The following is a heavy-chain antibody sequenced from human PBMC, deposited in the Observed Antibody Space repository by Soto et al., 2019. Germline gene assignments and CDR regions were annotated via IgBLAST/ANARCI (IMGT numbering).Heavy chain of an antibody. D-gene: IGHD5-12*01. CDR2: INAGNGNT. CDR3: ARGVATLVNVDY. J-gene: IGHJ4*02. Sequence: ASVKVSCKASGYTFTSYAMHWVRQAPGQRLEWMGWINAGNGNTKYSQKFQGRVTITRDTSASTAYMELSSLRSEDTAVYYCARGVATLVNVDYWGQGTLVTVSS. V-gene: IGHV1-3*01. CDR1: GYTFTSYA.